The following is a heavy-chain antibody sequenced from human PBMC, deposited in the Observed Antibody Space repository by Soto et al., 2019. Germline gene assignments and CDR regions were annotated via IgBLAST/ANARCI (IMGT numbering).Heavy chain of an antibody. V-gene: IGHV4-34*01. Sequence: QVQLQQWGAGLLKPSETLSLTCAVYGGSFSGYYWRWIRQPPGKGLEWIGEINHSGSTNYNPSLNSRVTIAVDTSQNQCALKLSSVTAVDTGVYYCAKVNDCGGFTFDCGAQGTLVTVCS. CDR2: INHSGST. J-gene: IGHJ4*02. D-gene: IGHD2-21*02. CDR3: AKVNDCGGFTFDC. CDR1: GGSFSGYY.